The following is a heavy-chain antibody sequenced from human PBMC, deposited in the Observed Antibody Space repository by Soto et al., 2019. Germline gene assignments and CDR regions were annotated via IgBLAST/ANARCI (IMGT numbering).Heavy chain of an antibody. J-gene: IGHJ3*02. CDR1: GYTFTSYG. CDR2: ISAYNGNT. Sequence: QVQLVQSGAEVKKPGASVKVYCKASGYTFTSYGISWVRQAPGQGLEWMGWISAYNGNTNYAQKLQGRVTLTTDTSTSTAYMELRSLRSDDSAVYYCARDRGWALDSDDAFDIWGQGTMVTVSS. V-gene: IGHV1-18*01. D-gene: IGHD3-10*01. CDR3: ARDRGWALDSDDAFDI.